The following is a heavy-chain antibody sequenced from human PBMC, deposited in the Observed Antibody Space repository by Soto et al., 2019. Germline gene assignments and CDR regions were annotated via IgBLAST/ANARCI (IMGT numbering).Heavy chain of an antibody. CDR2: ISGSGGST. D-gene: IGHD3-22*01. CDR3: AKALDYYDSSGYYCFPDFDY. Sequence: GGSLRLSCAASGFTFSSYAMSWVRQAPGKGLEWVSAISGSGGSTYYADSVKGRFTISRDNSKNTLYLQMNSLRAEDTAVYYCAKALDYYDSSGYYCFPDFDYWGQGTLVTVSS. CDR1: GFTFSSYA. J-gene: IGHJ4*02. V-gene: IGHV3-23*01.